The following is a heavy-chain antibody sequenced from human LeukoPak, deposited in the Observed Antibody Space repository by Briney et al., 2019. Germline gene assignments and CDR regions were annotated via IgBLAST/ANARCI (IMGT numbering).Heavy chain of an antibody. CDR2: ISYDGSNK. CDR3: ARGPGSLRLLFDY. V-gene: IGHV3-30-3*01. J-gene: IGHJ4*02. CDR1: GFTFSSYA. Sequence: GRSLRLSCAASGFTFSSYAMHWVRQAPGKGLEWVAVISYDGSNKYYADSVKGRFTISRDNSKNTLYLQMNSLRAEDTAVYYCARGPGSLRLLFDYWGQGTLVTVSS. D-gene: IGHD1-26*01.